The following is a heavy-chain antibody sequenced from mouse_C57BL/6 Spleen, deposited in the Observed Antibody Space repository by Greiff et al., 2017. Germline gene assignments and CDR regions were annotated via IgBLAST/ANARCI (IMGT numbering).Heavy chain of an antibody. Sequence: VQLQQSGAELVKPGASVKMSCKASGYTFTSYWITWVKQRPGQGLEWIGDLYPGSGSTNYNGKFKSKATLTVDTSSSTAYMQLSSLTSEDSAVYYCARVYYDYDDYFDYWGKGATLTVSS. CDR1: GYTFTSYW. CDR3: ARVYYDYDDYFDY. CDR2: LYPGSGST. V-gene: IGHV1-55*01. D-gene: IGHD2-4*01. J-gene: IGHJ2*01.